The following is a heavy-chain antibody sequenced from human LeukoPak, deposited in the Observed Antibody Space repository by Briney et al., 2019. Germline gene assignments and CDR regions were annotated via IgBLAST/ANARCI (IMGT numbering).Heavy chain of an antibody. D-gene: IGHD3-16*02. CDR3: ARHRTASDY. CDR2: ISSSSSYI. V-gene: IGHV3-21*01. J-gene: IGHJ4*02. CDR1: GFTFSSYS. Sequence: PGGSLRLSCAASGFTFSSYSMNWVRQAPGKGLEWVSSISSSSSYIYYADSVKGRLTFSRDNAKNSLYLQMNSLRAEDTAVYYCARHRTASDYWGQGTLVTVSS.